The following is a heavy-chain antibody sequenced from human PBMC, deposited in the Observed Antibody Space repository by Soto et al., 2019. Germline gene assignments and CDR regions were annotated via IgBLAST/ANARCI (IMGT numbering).Heavy chain of an antibody. J-gene: IGHJ4*02. V-gene: IGHV3-7*01. Sequence: GGSLRLSCAASGFTFSGYWMSWVRQAPGKGLEWVANIKQDGSERYYVDSVKGRFTISTDNAKNSLYLQMNSLRAEDTAVYYCSRDQYWGQGTLVTVSS. CDR2: IKQDGSER. CDR3: SRDQY. CDR1: GFTFSGYW.